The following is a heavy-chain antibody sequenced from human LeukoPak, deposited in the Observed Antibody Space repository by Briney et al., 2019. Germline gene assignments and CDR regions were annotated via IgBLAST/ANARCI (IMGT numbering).Heavy chain of an antibody. V-gene: IGHV4-4*02. J-gene: IGHJ5*02. CDR1: GGSISTAHW. Sequence: SETLSLTCAVSGGSISTAHWWNWVRQSPGKGLEWIGEIYHRGNSNYNPSLKSRVSISVDTSKNQFSLKVTSLTAADTAVYYCAREGYDILTGQDAGWFDPWGQGTLVTVSS. CDR2: IYHRGNS. CDR3: AREGYDILTGQDAGWFDP. D-gene: IGHD3-9*01.